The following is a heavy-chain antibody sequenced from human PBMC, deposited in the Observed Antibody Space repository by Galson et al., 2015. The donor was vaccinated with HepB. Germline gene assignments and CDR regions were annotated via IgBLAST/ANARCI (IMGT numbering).Heavy chain of an antibody. Sequence: SLRLSCAASGFSFSGSAMHWVRQAPGKGLEWVALISAGDGRNTNYADSVRGRFTISRDNSKNKVFLQMNSLRAEDTAVYYCAREGFSSGHAGIFDCWGQGALVTVSS. D-gene: IGHD3-22*01. V-gene: IGHV3-30*04. J-gene: IGHJ4*02. CDR1: GFSFSGSA. CDR2: ISAGDGRNT. CDR3: AREGFSSGHAGIFDC.